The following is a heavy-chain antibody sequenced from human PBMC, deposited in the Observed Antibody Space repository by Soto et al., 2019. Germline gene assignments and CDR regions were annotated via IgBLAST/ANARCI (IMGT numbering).Heavy chain of an antibody. CDR2: ISHDGSAT. J-gene: IGHJ4*02. CDR1: GFVVSDYG. CDR3: AKEKRGWFGQLMHF. Sequence: QPGGSLRLSCAASGFVVSDYGMHWVRQAPGKGLEWVAGISHDGSATYYIDSVKGRFTISRDSSKSTLHLQMISLRPEDTAVYYCAKEKRGWFGQLMHFWGPGTLVTVSS. V-gene: IGHV3-30*18. D-gene: IGHD3-10*01.